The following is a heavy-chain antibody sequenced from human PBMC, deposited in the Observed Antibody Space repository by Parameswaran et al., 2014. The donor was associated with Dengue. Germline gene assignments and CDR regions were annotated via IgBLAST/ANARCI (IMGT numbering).Heavy chain of an antibody. V-gene: IGHV4-34*01. J-gene: IGHJ3*02. Sequence: VRQMPGKGLEWIGEINHSGSTNYNPSLKSRVTISVDTSKNQFSLKLSSVTAADTAVYYCARARRVTTSHAFDIWGQGTMVTVS. CDR2: INHSGST. D-gene: IGHD4-17*01. CDR3: ARARRVTTSHAFDI.